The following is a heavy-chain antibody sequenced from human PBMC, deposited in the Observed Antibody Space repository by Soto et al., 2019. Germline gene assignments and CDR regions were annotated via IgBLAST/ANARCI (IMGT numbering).Heavy chain of an antibody. CDR2: IYWNYDE. D-gene: IGHD3-22*01. Sequence: GWIRQHPGKALDWLALIYWNYDEPYSSSLKSRLNISKDTSKNQVVLNMTNMDPVDTATYYCADSPGDYDSFFFQAEDGIRYRSAVSAFLLNRSSDL. CDR3: ADSPGDYDSFFFQAEDGIRYRSAVSAFLLNRSSDL. V-gene: IGHV2-5*01. J-gene: IGHJ2*01.